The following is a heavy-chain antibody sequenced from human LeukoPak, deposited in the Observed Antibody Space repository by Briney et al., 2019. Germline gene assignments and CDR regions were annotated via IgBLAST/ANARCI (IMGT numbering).Heavy chain of an antibody. CDR3: ADLYSNSRPAAMGTLFDN. V-gene: IGHV3-33*01. J-gene: IGHJ4*02. CDR1: GFDLSTYA. Sequence: GRSLRLSCAASGFDLSTYAMHWVRQAPGKGLEWVAVIWFDESIKYYADAVEGRFTISRDNSKNTLYLQMNSLRAEDTAVYYCADLYSNSRPAAMGTLFDNWGQGTLVTVSS. CDR2: IWFDESIK. D-gene: IGHD6-6*01.